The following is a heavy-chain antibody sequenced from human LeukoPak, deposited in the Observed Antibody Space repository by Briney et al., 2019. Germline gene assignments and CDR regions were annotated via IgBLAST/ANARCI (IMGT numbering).Heavy chain of an antibody. CDR3: ARIRWAAAAKNYFDY. D-gene: IGHD6-13*01. CDR1: GFTFSSYW. J-gene: IGHJ4*02. CDR2: IKQDGSEK. Sequence: GGSLRLSCAASGFTFSSYWMSWVRQAPGKGLEWVASIKQDGSEKCYVDSVKGRFTISTDDTKNSLYLQMNSLRAEDTAVYYCARIRWAAAAKNYFDYWGQGTLVTVSS. V-gene: IGHV3-7*01.